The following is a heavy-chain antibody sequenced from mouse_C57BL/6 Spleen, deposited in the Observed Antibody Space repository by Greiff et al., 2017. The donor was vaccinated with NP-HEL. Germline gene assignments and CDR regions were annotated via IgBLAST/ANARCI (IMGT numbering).Heavy chain of an antibody. CDR3: ARQVYYYGSNWYFDV. CDR1: GFSLTSYG. CDR2: IWSGGST. D-gene: IGHD1-1*01. Sequence: VQLQQSGPGLVQPSQSLSITCTVSGFSLTSYGVHWVRQSPGQGLEWLGVIWSGGSTDYNAAFISRLSISKDNSKSQVFFKMNSLQADDTAIYYCARQVYYYGSNWYFDVWGTGTTVTVSS. J-gene: IGHJ1*03. V-gene: IGHV2-2*01.